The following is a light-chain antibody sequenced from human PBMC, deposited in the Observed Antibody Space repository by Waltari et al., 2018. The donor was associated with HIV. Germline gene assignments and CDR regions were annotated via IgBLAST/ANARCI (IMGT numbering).Light chain of an antibody. CDR1: QSLLHSDGKAY. J-gene: IGKJ1*01. V-gene: IGKV2D-29*01. CDR2: EVS. CDR3: MQTVQLSWT. Sequence: DIVMTQTPLSLSVTPGQPASISCKSSQSLLHSDGKAYLYWYLQRPGQPPQPLMYEVSTRFAGVPDRFSGSGSGTDFTLRISRVEAEDVGVYYCMQTVQLSWTFGQGTKVQIK.